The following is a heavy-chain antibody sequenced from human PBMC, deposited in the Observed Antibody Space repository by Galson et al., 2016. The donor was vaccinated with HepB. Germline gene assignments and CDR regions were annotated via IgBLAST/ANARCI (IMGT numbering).Heavy chain of an antibody. D-gene: IGHD3-16*01. Sequence: SLRLSCAASGFTFANYAIHWVRQAPGKGLEWVPVVLYDGRNNYYADSLKGRFTLSRDNSKNTLYLQMNSLRAEDSGLYYCARDTGDLGGPFDYWGQGTLVTVSS. CDR3: ARDTGDLGGPFDY. V-gene: IGHV3-30*01. J-gene: IGHJ4*02. CDR1: GFTFANYA. CDR2: VLYDGRNN.